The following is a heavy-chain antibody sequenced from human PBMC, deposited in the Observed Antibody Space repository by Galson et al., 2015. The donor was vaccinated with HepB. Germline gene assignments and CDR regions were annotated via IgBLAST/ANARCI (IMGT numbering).Heavy chain of an antibody. D-gene: IGHD3-10*01. J-gene: IGHJ4*02. Sequence: SLRLSCAASGFTVGAYEMKWVRQAPGEGLEWISYISSNGYMIYYAESVKGRLSVSRDNATDLLSLQMNSLRVEDTAVYHCVRDDALWSWYFDSWGQGILVTVSS. CDR1: GFTVGAYE. CDR3: VRDDALWSWYFDS. V-gene: IGHV3-48*03. CDR2: ISSNGYMI.